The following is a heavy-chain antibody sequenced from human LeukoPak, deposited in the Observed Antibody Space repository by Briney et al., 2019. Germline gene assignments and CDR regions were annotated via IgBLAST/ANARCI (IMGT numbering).Heavy chain of an antibody. CDR2: IKQDASEE. CDR1: GFTFAGYW. V-gene: IGHV3-7*01. J-gene: IGHJ4*02. D-gene: IGHD1-26*01. CDR3: VRDRGRASVDY. Sequence: TGGSLRLSCAASGFTFAGYWISWVRQAPGKGLEWVANIKQDASEEYYVDSVKGRFTISGDNAKNSLYLQMNSLRAEDTAVYYCVRDRGRASVDYWGQGTLVTVSS.